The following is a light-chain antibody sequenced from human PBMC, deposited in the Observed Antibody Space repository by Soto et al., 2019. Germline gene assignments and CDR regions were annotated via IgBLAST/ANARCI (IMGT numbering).Light chain of an antibody. CDR2: RDD. CDR3: SACDDSLRAPV. Sequence: QSVLTQPPSASATPGQRITISCFGSSSNIGSNPGYWYQQLPGTAPKLLISRDDERPSGVPDRFSVSKSGTSASLAISGVRSEYEAAYFCSACDDSLRAPVFGGG. CDR1: SSNIGSNP. J-gene: IGLJ2*01. V-gene: IGLV1-47*01.